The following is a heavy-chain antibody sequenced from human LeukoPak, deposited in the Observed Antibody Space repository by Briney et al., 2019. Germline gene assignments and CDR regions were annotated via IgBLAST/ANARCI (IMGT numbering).Heavy chain of an antibody. CDR1: GYTFTNYY. J-gene: IGHJ4*02. CDR2: INPGGGGT. V-gene: IGHV1-46*01. CDR3: EREYHGGLFDY. Sequence: ASVKVSCKASGYTFTNYYTHWVRQAPGQGLEWMRMINPGGGGTAYAQKFQGRVTKTRDTSTSTVYMELRSLRSEDTAVYYCEREYHGGLFDYWGQGTLVTVSS. D-gene: IGHD2-15*01.